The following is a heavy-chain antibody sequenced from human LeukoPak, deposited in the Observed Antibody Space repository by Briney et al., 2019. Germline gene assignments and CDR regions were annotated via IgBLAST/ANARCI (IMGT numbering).Heavy chain of an antibody. Sequence: ASVKVSCKASGYTFSSYGITWVRQAPGQGLEWMGWISAYNDDIDYAQKFQGRATMTTDTSTSTAYMELRRLRSDDTAVYFCARPSFGGNSQLRYWGQGTLVTVSS. CDR1: GYTFSSYG. D-gene: IGHD4-23*01. J-gene: IGHJ4*02. V-gene: IGHV1-18*01. CDR3: ARPSFGGNSQLRY. CDR2: ISAYNDDI.